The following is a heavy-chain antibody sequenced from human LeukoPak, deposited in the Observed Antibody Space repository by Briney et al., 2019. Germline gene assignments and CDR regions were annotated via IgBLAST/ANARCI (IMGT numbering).Heavy chain of an antibody. CDR3: AGFYGDRRKDY. J-gene: IGHJ4*02. CDR2: IYYSGST. D-gene: IGHD4-17*01. CDR1: GGSISSYY. V-gene: IGHV4-59*12. Sequence: SETLSLTCTVSGGSISSYYWSWIRQPPGKGLEWIGYIYYSGSTNYNPSLKSRVTISVDTSKNQFSLKLSSVTAADTAVYYCAGFYGDRRKDYWGQGTLVTVSS.